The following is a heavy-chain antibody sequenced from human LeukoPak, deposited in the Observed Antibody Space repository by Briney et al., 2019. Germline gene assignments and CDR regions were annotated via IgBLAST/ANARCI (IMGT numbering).Heavy chain of an antibody. J-gene: IGHJ6*03. CDR3: ARDHEINDYYYMDV. V-gene: IGHV4-4*07. CDR2: IYTSGST. Sequence: GSLRLSCAASGFTFSSYAMSWIRQPAGKGLEWIGRIYTSGSTNYNPSLKSRVTMSVDTSKNQFSLKLSSVTAADTAVYYCARDHEINDYYYMDVWGKGTTVTISS. CDR1: GFTFSSYA. D-gene: IGHD5-24*01.